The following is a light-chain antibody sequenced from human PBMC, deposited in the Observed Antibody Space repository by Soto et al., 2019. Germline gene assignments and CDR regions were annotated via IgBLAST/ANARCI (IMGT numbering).Light chain of an antibody. CDR2: GAS. J-gene: IGKJ5*01. V-gene: IGKV3-20*01. CDR3: QQYGSSPRT. Sequence: EIVLTQSPGTLSFSPWERATLSCRASQSVSSSFLAWYQQKVGQAPRLLIYGASSRATGIPDRFSGSGSGTDFTLTISRLEPEDFAVYYCQQYGSSPRTFGQGTRLEIK. CDR1: QSVSSSF.